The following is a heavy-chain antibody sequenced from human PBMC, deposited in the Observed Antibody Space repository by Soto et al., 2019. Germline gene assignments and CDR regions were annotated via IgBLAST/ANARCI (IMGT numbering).Heavy chain of an antibody. CDR3: ARGAPLTATRGEDWFDP. J-gene: IGHJ5*02. Sequence: GGSLRLSCAASGFTFSSYAMHWVRQAPGKGLEWVAVISYDGSNKYYADSVKGRFTISRDNSKNTLYLQMNSLRAEDTAVYYCARGAPLTATRGEDWFDPWAREPWSPSPQ. V-gene: IGHV3-30-3*02. D-gene: IGHD2-15*01. CDR1: GFTFSSYA. CDR2: ISYDGSNK.